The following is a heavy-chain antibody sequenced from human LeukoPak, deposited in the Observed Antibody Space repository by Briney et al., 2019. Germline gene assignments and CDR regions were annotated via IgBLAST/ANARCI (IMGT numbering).Heavy chain of an antibody. CDR3: AKRVSIVVYPPGAAARVAFDY. CDR2: ISGSGGST. CDR1: GFTFSSYA. V-gene: IGHV3-23*01. D-gene: IGHD2-2*01. J-gene: IGHJ4*02. Sequence: GGSLRPSCSASGFTFSSYAMSWVRQAAGKGLEWVSAISGSGGSTYYADSVKGRFTISRDNSKNTLYLQMNSLRAEDTAVYYCAKRVSIVVYPPGAAARVAFDYWGQGTLVTVSS.